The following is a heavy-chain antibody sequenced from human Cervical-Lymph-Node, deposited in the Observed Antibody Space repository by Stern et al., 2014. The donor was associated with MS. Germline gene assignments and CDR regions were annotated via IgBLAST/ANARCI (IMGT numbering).Heavy chain of an antibody. CDR3: VRMAGTVYFYGLDV. CDR1: GFTFSDYS. D-gene: IGHD6-19*01. CDR2: ITSATSST. V-gene: IGHV3-11*06. Sequence: VQLVESGGGLVKPGGSLRLSCAASGFTFSDYSMTWIRQAPGKGLEWVSYITSATSSTNYADSAKGRFTISRDNAKNSLFLQMNSLRAEDTAVYYCVRMAGTVYFYGLDVWGHGTTVTVSS. J-gene: IGHJ6*02.